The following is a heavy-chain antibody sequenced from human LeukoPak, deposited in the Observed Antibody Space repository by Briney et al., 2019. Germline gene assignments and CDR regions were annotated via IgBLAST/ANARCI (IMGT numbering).Heavy chain of an antibody. D-gene: IGHD6-13*01. CDR3: ASTGQQLAPGHWFDP. CDR1: GGSISSSSYY. CDR2: IYYSGST. V-gene: IGHV4-39*07. Sequence: SETLSLTCTVSGGSISSSSYYWGWIRQPPGKGLEWIGSIYYSGSTYYNPSLKSRVTISVDTSKNQFSLKLSSVTAADTAVYYCASTGQQLAPGHWFDPWGQGTLVTVSS. J-gene: IGHJ5*02.